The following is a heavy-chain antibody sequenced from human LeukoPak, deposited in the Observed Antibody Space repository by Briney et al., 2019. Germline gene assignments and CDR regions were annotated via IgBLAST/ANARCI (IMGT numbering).Heavy chain of an antibody. Sequence: GASMKISCKGSGYIFTNYWIGWVRQMPGKGLEWMGIIFPGDSDTRYSPSFQGQVTISADKSISTAYLQWSSLKASDTALYYCARGAPFDFWGQGTLVTVSS. CDR1: GYIFTNYW. V-gene: IGHV5-51*01. J-gene: IGHJ4*02. CDR3: ARGAPFDF. CDR2: IFPGDSDT.